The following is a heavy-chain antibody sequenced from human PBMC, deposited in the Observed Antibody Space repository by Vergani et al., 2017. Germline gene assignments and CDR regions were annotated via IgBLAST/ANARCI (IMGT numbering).Heavy chain of an antibody. CDR1: GGSFSGYY. Sequence: QVQLQQWGAGLLKPSETLSLTCAVYGGSFSGYYWSWIRQPPGKGLEWIGEINHSGSTNYNPSLKSRVTRSVDTSKKQFSQKLSSVTAADTAVYYCAWVRRFGDYVRFDYWGQGTLVTVSS. D-gene: IGHD4-17*01. J-gene: IGHJ4*02. V-gene: IGHV4-34*01. CDR2: INHSGST. CDR3: AWVRRFGDYVRFDY.